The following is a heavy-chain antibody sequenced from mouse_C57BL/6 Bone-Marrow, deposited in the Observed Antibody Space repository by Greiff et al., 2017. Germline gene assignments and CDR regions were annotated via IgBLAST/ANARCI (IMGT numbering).Heavy chain of an antibody. D-gene: IGHD1-1*01. CDR1: GYTFTSYG. J-gene: IGHJ3*01. V-gene: IGHV1-81*01. Sequence: ESGAELARPGASVKLSCKASGYTFTSYGISWVKQRTGQGLEWIGEIYPRSGNTYYNEKFKGKATLTADKSSSTAYMELRSLTSEDSAVYFCARSEYYGSNFAYWGQGTLVTVSA. CDR3: ARSEYYGSNFAY. CDR2: IYPRSGNT.